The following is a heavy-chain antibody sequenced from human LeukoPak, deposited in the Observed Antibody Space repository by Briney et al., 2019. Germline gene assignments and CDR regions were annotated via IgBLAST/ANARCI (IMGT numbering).Heavy chain of an antibody. CDR1: GFNFDQYA. CDR2: ISGGGAKT. V-gene: IGHV3-23*01. J-gene: IGHJ4*02. D-gene: IGHD3-22*01. CDR3: AKARYYYDSSGYFPLDY. Sequence: GGSLRLSCAASGFNFDQYAMNWVRQAPGKGLEWVSFISGGGAKTFYADSVKGRFSISRDNSKNTLYLQMNSLRAEDTAVYYCAKARYYYDSSGYFPLDYWGQGTLVTVSS.